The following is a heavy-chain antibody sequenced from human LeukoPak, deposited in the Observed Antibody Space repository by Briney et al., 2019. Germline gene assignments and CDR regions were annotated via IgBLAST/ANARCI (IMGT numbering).Heavy chain of an antibody. J-gene: IGHJ3*02. CDR1: GYTFTGYY. D-gene: IGHD2-2*01. CDR2: INPNSGGT. V-gene: IGHV1-2*06. CDR3: ARDRGYCSSTGCSAYDAFDN. Sequence: ASVKVSCKASGYTFTGYYMHWVRQAPGQGLEWMGRINPNSGGTNYAQKFQGRVTMTRDTSISTAYMELSRLRSDDTAVYYCARDRGYCSSTGCSAYDAFDNWGQGTMVTVSS.